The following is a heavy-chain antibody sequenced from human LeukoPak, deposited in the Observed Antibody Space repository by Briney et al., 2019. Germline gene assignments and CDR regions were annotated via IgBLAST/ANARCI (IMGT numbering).Heavy chain of an antibody. Sequence: SETLSLTCTVSGGSISSSSYYWGWIRQPPGKGLEWMGSIYYSGSTYYNPSLKSRVTISVDTSKNQFSLKLSSVTAADTAVYYCARGLSSGWYYYYGMDVWGQGTTVTVSS. CDR3: ARGLSSGWYYYYGMDV. V-gene: IGHV4-39*01. CDR1: GGSISSSSYY. J-gene: IGHJ6*02. D-gene: IGHD6-19*01. CDR2: IYYSGST.